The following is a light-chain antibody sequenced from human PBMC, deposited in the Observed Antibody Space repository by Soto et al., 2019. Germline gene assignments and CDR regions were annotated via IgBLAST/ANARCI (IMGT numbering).Light chain of an antibody. CDR1: QGISSA. CDR2: DAS. V-gene: IGKV1D-13*01. CDR3: QQFNNYPIT. Sequence: AMQLTQSRSSLSASVGDRVTITCRASQGISSALAWYQQKPGKAPKLLIYDASSLESGVPSRFSGSGSGTDFTLTISSLQPEDFATYYCQQFNNYPITFGQGTRLEIK. J-gene: IGKJ5*01.